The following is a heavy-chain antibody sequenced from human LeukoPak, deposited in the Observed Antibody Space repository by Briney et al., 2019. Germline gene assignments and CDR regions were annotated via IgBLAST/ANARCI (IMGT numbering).Heavy chain of an antibody. Sequence: PSETLSLTCTVSGGSISSYYWSWIRQPAGEGLEWIGRIYTSGSTNYNPSLKSRVTMSVDTSKNQFSLKLSSVTAADTAVYYCARDYDSSGYYLSDAFDIWGQGTMVTVSS. CDR3: ARDYDSSGYYLSDAFDI. J-gene: IGHJ3*02. CDR1: GGSISSYY. CDR2: IYTSGST. V-gene: IGHV4-4*07. D-gene: IGHD3-22*01.